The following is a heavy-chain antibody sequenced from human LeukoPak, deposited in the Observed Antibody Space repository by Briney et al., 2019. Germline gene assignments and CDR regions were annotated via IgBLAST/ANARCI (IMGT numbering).Heavy chain of an antibody. CDR1: GFTFSSYA. Sequence: GGSLRLSCAASGFTFSSYAVSWVRQAPGKGLEWVSTISSSGGSTYYADSVKGRFTISRDNSKNTLYLQMKSLRVEDTAVYYCAQNFTTVTTVYWGQGTLVTVSS. V-gene: IGHV3-23*01. D-gene: IGHD4-17*01. J-gene: IGHJ4*02. CDR3: AQNFTTVTTVY. CDR2: ISSSGGST.